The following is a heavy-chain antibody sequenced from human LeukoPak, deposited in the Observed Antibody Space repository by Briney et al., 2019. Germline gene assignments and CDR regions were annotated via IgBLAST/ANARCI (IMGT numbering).Heavy chain of an antibody. CDR1: GFTFSSYA. V-gene: IGHV3-23*01. CDR3: AKGVYDILTGYYNGPYYYFDY. CDR2: ISGSGGST. J-gene: IGHJ4*02. D-gene: IGHD3-9*01. Sequence: QPGGSLRLSCAASGFTFSSYAMSWVRQAPGKGLEWVSAISGSGGSTYYADSVKGRFTISRDNSKNTLYLQMNSLRAEDTAVYYCAKGVYDILTGYYNGPYYYFDYWGQGTLVTVSS.